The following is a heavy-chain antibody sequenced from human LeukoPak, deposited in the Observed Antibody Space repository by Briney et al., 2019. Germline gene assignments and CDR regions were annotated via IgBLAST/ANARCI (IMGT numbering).Heavy chain of an antibody. CDR3: ARVVIAARPHWFDP. CDR1: GFTFSSYG. J-gene: IGHJ5*02. Sequence: GGSLRLSCAASGFTFSSYGMHWVRQATGKGLEWVAFIRYDGTEKYYADSVKGRFTISRDNSKNTLHLQMSSLRPEDTAVYYCARVVIAARPHWFDPWGQGTLVTVSS. V-gene: IGHV3-30*02. D-gene: IGHD6-6*01. CDR2: IRYDGTEK.